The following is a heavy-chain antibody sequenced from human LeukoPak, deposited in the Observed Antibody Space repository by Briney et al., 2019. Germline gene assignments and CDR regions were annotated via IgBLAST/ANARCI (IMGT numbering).Heavy chain of an antibody. CDR2: ISYDGSNK. CDR1: GFTFSSYA. CDR3: AKAANSYDWYFDL. D-gene: IGHD1-26*01. J-gene: IGHJ2*01. Sequence: GGSLRLSCAASGFTFSSYAMHWVRQAPGKGLEWVAVISYDGSNKYYADSVKGRFTISRDNSKNTLYLQMNSLRAEDTAVYYCAKAANSYDWYFDLWGRGTLVTVSS. V-gene: IGHV3-30*04.